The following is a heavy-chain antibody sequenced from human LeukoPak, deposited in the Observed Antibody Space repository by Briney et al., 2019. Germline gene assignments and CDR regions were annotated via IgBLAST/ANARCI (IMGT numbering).Heavy chain of an antibody. J-gene: IGHJ4*02. CDR3: ARPVNYYGSFDY. CDR1: GGSISSSNYC. CDR2: IYYSGST. Sequence: SETLSLTCTVSGGSISSSNYCWGWIRQPPGKGLEWIGSIYYSGSTYYNPSLKSRVTISVDTSKNQFSLKLSSVTAADTAVYYCARPVNYYGSFDYWGQGTLVTVSS. V-gene: IGHV4-39*01. D-gene: IGHD3-10*01.